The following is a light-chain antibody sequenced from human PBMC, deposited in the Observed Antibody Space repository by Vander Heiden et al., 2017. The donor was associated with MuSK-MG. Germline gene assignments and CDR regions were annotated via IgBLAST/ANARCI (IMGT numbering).Light chain of an antibody. CDR2: AAS. J-gene: IGKJ1*01. CDR1: QSISTY. Sequence: DLQMTQSPSSLSASVGDRVTITCRASQSISTYLNWYQLKPGKAPKLLIYAASTLQSGVPSRFSGSGSGTDFTLTISSLKPEDFATAYCQKRFETRTCGQGTKVEI. CDR3: QKRFETRT. V-gene: IGKV1-39*01.